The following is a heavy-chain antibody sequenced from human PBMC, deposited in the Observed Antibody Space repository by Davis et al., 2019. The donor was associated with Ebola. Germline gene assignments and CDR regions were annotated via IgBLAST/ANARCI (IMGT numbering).Heavy chain of an antibody. CDR2: ISWNSGSI. D-gene: IGHD5-18*01. CDR3: AREDSGIGSYGYYYYGMDV. J-gene: IGHJ6*02. V-gene: IGHV3-9*01. CDR1: GFTFDDYA. Sequence: SLKISCAASGFTFDDYAMHWVRQAPGKGLEWVSGISWNSGSIGYADSVKGRFTISRDNAKNSLYLQMNSLRAEDTAVYYCAREDSGIGSYGYYYYGMDVWGQGTTVTVSS.